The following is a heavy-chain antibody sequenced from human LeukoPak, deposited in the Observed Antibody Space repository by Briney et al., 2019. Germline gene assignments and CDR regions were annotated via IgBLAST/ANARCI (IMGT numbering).Heavy chain of an antibody. CDR2: IDHSGST. Sequence: PSETLSLTCTVSGGSFSSYYWTWIRQPPGKGLEWIGYIDHSGSTNYNPSLKSRVTISVDTSKNQFSLKLSSVTAADTAVYYCARHSPYYYDSSGYYLDYWGQGTLVTVSS. D-gene: IGHD3-22*01. J-gene: IGHJ4*02. CDR3: ARHSPYYYDSSGYYLDY. V-gene: IGHV4-59*08. CDR1: GGSFSSYY.